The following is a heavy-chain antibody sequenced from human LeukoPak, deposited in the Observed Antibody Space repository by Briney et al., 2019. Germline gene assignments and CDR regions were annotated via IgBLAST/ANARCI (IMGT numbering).Heavy chain of an antibody. J-gene: IGHJ3*02. CDR1: GFAFSSYW. CDR3: AKGYSYGPGDAFDI. CDR2: ISRGGDNT. Sequence: AGGSLRLSCAASGFAFSSYWMHWVRQAPGKGLVWVSGISRGGDNTDYADSVKGRFTISRDNAKNTLYLLLNSLRAEDTAVYYCAKGYSYGPGDAFDIWGQGTMVTVSS. V-gene: IGHV3-74*01. D-gene: IGHD5-18*01.